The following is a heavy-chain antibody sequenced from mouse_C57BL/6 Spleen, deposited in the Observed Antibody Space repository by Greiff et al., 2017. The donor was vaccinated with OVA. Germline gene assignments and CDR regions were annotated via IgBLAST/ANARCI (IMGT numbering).Heavy chain of an antibody. D-gene: IGHD1-1*01. V-gene: IGHV5-17*01. J-gene: IGHJ1*03. CDR3: ARPGVTTVVDWYFDV. Sequence: EVQLVESGGGLVKPGGSLKLSCAASGFTFSDYGMHWVRQAPEKGLEWVAYISSGSSTIYYAETVKGRFTISRDNAKNTLFMQMTSLRSEDTAMYYCARPGVTTVVDWYFDVWGTGTTVTVSS. CDR2: ISSGSSTI. CDR1: GFTFSDYG.